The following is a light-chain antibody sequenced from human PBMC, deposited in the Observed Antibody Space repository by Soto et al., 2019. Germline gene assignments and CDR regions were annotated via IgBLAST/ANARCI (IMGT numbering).Light chain of an antibody. CDR3: SSYTGGSSHYV. V-gene: IGLV2-14*01. CDR2: XXX. J-gene: IGLJ1*01. CDR1: SSDVGGYNY. Sequence: QSALTQPASVSGSPGQSITISCTGTSSDVGGYNYVSWYQQFPRKAPKLIINXXXXXXXXXXXXXXXSKSGNTASLTISGXXXEXXXXXXCSSYTGGSSHYVFGTETKVTVL.